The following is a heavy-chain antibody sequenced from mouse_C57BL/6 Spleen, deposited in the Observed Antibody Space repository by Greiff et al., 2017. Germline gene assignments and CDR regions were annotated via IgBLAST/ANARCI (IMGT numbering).Heavy chain of an antibody. J-gene: IGHJ2*01. CDR1: GFTFSSYG. CDR2: ISSGGSYT. CDR3: ARPIYDGYFYFDY. D-gene: IGHD2-3*01. V-gene: IGHV5-6*01. Sequence: EVKVVESGGDLVKPGGSLKLSCAASGFTFSSYGMSWVRQTPDKRLEWVATISSGGSYTYYPDSVKGRFTISRDNAKNTLYLQMSSLKSEDTAMYYCARPIYDGYFYFDYWGQGTTLTVSS.